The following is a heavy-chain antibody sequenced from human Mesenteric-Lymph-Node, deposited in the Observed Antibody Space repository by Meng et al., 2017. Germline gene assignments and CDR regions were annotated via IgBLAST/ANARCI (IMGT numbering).Heavy chain of an antibody. CDR1: GYTFTSHG. V-gene: IGHV1-18*01. CDR3: ARDLGYYYDSGGYSY. Sequence: ASVKVSCKASGYTFTSHGISWVRQAPGQGLEWMGWISAYNGNTNYAQKLQGRVTMTTDTSTSTAYMELRSLRSDDTAGYYCARDLGYYYDSGGYSYWGQGTLVTVSS. CDR2: ISAYNGNT. J-gene: IGHJ4*02. D-gene: IGHD3-22*01.